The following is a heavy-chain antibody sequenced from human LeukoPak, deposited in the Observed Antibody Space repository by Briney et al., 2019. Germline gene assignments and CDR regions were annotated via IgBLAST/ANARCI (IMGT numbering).Heavy chain of an antibody. V-gene: IGHV1-69*13. CDR3: ARGGFSGSYYTTFDY. CDR1: GGTFSSYA. Sequence: ASVKVSCKASGGTFSSYAISWVRQAPGQGLEWMGGIIPIFGTANYAQKFQGRVTITADESTSTAYMELSSLRSEDTAVYYCARGGFSGSYYTTFDYWGQGTLVTVSS. CDR2: IIPIFGTA. J-gene: IGHJ4*02. D-gene: IGHD3-10*01.